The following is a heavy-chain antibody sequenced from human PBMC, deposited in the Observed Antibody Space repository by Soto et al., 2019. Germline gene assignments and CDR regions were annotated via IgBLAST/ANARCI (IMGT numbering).Heavy chain of an antibody. V-gene: IGHV4-4*07. CDR1: GGSISSFY. D-gene: IGHD6-6*01. Sequence: SETLSLTCSVSGGSISSFYWNWIRQSAGKGLEWIGRIYRNGHTDYNPSLNSRVTMAVDTSKHQFSLQLSSVTAADTATYYCARGPSTSSIGTFDIWGQGTMVTVSS. CDR2: IYRNGHT. CDR3: ARGPSTSSIGTFDI. J-gene: IGHJ3*02.